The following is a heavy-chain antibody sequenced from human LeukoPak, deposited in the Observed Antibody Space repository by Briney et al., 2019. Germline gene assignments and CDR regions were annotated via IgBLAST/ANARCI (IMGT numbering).Heavy chain of an antibody. CDR2: IYSGGST. CDR3: ARVRLDRSERNLDAFEN. V-gene: IGHV3-53*01. Sequence: GGSLRLSCAASEFTVSSNDMSWVRQAPGKGLEWVSSIYSGGSTYYADSVKGRFTISRDNSKNMVYLQMNSLRAEDTAVYFCARVRLDRSERNLDAFENWGQGTMVTVSS. D-gene: IGHD1-14*01. J-gene: IGHJ3*02. CDR1: EFTVSSND.